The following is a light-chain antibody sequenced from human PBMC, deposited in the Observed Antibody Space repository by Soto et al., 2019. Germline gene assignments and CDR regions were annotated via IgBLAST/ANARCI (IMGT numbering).Light chain of an antibody. J-gene: IGKJ1*01. V-gene: IGKV1-5*01. CDR3: QQYNSYSPLT. CDR2: DAS. Sequence: DIQMTQSPSTLSASVGDRVTITCRASQSISSWLARYQQKPWKAPKLLIYDASSLESGVPSRFSGSGSGTEFTLTISSLQPDDFATYYCQQYNSYSPLTFGQGTKVEIK. CDR1: QSISSW.